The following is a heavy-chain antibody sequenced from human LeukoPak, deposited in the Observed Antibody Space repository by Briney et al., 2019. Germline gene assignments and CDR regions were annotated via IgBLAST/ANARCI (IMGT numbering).Heavy chain of an antibody. CDR2: IYYSGNT. Sequence: SETLSLTCTVSGGSISSSSYYWGWIRQPPGKGLEWIGNIYYSGNTCYNPSLKSRVTISVDTSKNQFSLKLSSVTAADTAVYYCARLNYDYYFDYWGQGTLVTVSS. V-gene: IGHV4-39*01. D-gene: IGHD5-12*01. CDR1: GGSISSSSYY. CDR3: ARLNYDYYFDY. J-gene: IGHJ4*02.